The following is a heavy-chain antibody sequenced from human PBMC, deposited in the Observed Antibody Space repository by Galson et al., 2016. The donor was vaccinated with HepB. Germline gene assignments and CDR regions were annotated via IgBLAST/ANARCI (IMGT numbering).Heavy chain of an antibody. V-gene: IGHV3-33*01. CDR2: LCYDGGGK. Sequence: CAASGFPFSSYGIHWVRQAPGKGLGWVAVLCYDGGGKSYEDSLRGRFTIPRDNFKNMVYLQMNSLRAEDTAVYYCARDRRSGSYGDDFHIWGQGTMVTVSS. CDR3: ARDRRSGSYGDDFHI. J-gene: IGHJ3*02. D-gene: IGHD1-26*01. CDR1: GFPFSSYG.